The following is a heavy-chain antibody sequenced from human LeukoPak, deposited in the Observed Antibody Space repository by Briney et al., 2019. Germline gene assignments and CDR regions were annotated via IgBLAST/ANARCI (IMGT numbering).Heavy chain of an antibody. CDR2: IYQSGST. Sequence: SETLSLTCAVSGGSISSGGYSWSWIRQPPGKGLEWIGYIYQSGSTYYNPSLKSRVTISVDRSKNQFSLKLSSVTAADTAVYYCARGWGYSYGFVRYRSYNGLWFDPWGQGTLVTVSS. CDR1: GGSISSGGYS. CDR3: ARGWGYSYGFVRYRSYNGLWFDP. V-gene: IGHV4-30-2*01. J-gene: IGHJ5*02. D-gene: IGHD5-18*01.